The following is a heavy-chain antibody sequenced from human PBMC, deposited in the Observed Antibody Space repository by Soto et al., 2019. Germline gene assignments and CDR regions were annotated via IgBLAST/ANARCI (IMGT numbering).Heavy chain of an antibody. J-gene: IGHJ6*02. CDR1: GYSFTSYW. CDR3: ARLEGCTHGVCHDYYYGMDV. D-gene: IGHD2-8*01. V-gene: IGHV5-51*01. CDR2: IYPGDSDT. Sequence: GESLKLSCKGSGYSFTSYWIGGVRQMPGKGLGWMGIIYPGDSDTRYSPSFQGQVTISADKSISTAYLQWSSLKASDTAMYYCARLEGCTHGVCHDYYYGMDVWGQGTTVTVSS.